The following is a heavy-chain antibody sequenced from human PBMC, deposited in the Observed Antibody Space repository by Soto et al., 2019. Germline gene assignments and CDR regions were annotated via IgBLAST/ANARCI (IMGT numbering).Heavy chain of an antibody. Sequence: EVPLLESGGGLVQPGGSLRLSCAASGFTFSNYAVTWVRQAPGKGPEWVSTISGSGGSTYYADSVKGRFTISRDNSKNTLYLQMNSLRAEDTAVYYCAKDQGSSWYEIDYWGQGTLVTVSS. V-gene: IGHV3-23*01. CDR1: GFTFSNYA. CDR2: ISGSGGST. CDR3: AKDQGSSWYEIDY. D-gene: IGHD6-13*01. J-gene: IGHJ4*02.